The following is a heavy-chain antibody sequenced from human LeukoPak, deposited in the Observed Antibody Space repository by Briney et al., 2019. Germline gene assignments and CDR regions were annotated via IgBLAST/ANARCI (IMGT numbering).Heavy chain of an antibody. D-gene: IGHD1-26*01. J-gene: IGHJ4*02. V-gene: IGHV4-39*01. CDR2: ISYSVTT. CDR3: ARHLRRATIYYDN. CDR1: GCSISSSNYY. Sequence: KTSETLSLTCTVSGCSISSSNYYWAWIRQPRGKGLEWIASISYSVTTYYNPSLKSRVTISVDTSKNQFSLKLSSVTAADTAVYYCARHLRRATIYYDNCGQGTLVTVSS.